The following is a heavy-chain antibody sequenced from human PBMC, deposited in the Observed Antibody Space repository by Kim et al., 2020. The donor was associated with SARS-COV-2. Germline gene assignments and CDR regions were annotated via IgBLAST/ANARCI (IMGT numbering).Heavy chain of an antibody. CDR1: GFTFSSYS. V-gene: IGHV3-48*02. Sequence: GGSLRLSCAASGFTFSSYSMNWVRQAPGKGLEWVSYISSSSSTIYYADSVKGRFTISRDNAKNSLYLQMNSLRDEDTAVYYCARGAGYCSSTSCYSSWGQGTLVTVSS. J-gene: IGHJ5*02. D-gene: IGHD2-2*01. CDR2: ISSSSSTI. CDR3: ARGAGYCSSTSCYSS.